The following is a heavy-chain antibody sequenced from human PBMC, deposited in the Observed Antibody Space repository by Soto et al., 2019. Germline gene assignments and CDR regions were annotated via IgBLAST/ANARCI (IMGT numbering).Heavy chain of an antibody. CDR2: ISSYNGNT. J-gene: IGHJ6*02. D-gene: IGHD2-2*01. Sequence: QVQLVQSGAEVKKPGASVKVSCKASGYTFTSYGISWVRQAPGQGLEWMGWISSYNGNTNYAQKLQGRVTMTTHKSTSTAYMVLRSLRSDDTAVYYCSRLVVVPAASYYYYGMDVWGQGTTVTVSS. CDR3: SRLVVVPAASYYYYGMDV. V-gene: IGHV1-18*01. CDR1: GYTFTSYG.